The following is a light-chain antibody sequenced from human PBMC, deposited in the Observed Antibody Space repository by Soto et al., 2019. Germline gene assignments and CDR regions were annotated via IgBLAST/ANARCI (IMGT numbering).Light chain of an antibody. V-gene: IGKV3-11*01. Sequence: EIVLTQSPATLSLSPGERATLSCRASQSVSSYLAWYQQKPGQAPRLLIYDASNRATCIPARFSGSGFGTDFTLTISSLEPEDFAVYYCQQYGSSPLTFGGGTKVEIK. J-gene: IGKJ4*01. CDR3: QQYGSSPLT. CDR2: DAS. CDR1: QSVSSY.